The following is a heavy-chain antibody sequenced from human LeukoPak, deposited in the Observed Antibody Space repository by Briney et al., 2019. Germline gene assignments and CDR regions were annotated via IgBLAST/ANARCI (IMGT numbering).Heavy chain of an antibody. D-gene: IGHD3-3*01. Sequence: SETLSLTCAVYGGSFSGYSWSWIRQPPGKGLEWIGEINHSGSTNYNPSLKSRVTISVDTSKNQFSLKLSSVTAADTAVYYCARVYYDFWSGYSPPFDYWGQGTLVTVSS. V-gene: IGHV4-34*01. J-gene: IGHJ4*02. CDR3: ARVYYDFWSGYSPPFDY. CDR1: GGSFSGYS. CDR2: INHSGST.